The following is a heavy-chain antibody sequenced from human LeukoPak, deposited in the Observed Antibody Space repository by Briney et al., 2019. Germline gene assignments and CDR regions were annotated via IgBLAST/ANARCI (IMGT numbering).Heavy chain of an antibody. J-gene: IGHJ4*02. Sequence: SETLSLTCTVSGGYISSSSTYYWGWIRQPPGKGLEWIGSIYYSGSTYYNPSLKSRVSISVDTSKNQFSLKVTSVSAADTAVYYCARSLKISSGWFHNFDYWGQGTLVTVSS. CDR2: IYYSGST. CDR3: ARSLKISSGWFHNFDY. V-gene: IGHV4-39*01. D-gene: IGHD6-19*01. CDR1: GGYISSSSTYY.